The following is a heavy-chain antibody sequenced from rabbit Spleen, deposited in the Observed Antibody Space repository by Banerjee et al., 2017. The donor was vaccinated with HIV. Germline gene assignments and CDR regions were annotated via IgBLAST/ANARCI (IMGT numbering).Heavy chain of an antibody. J-gene: IGHJ3*01. V-gene: IGHV1S40*01. CDR2: ISSGSSADT. D-gene: IGHD8-1*01. CDR3: ARDGAGGSYFAL. Sequence: QSLEESGGDLVKPGASLTLTCTASGFSFSSSYYMCWVRQAPGKGLECIACISSGSSADTYYASWAKGRFTISRENAQNTVLLQMTSLTAADTATYFCARDGAGGSYFALWGQGTLVTVS. CDR1: GFSFSSSYY.